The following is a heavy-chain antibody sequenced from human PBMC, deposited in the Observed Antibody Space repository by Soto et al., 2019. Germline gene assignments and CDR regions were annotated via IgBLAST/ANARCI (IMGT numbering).Heavy chain of an antibody. V-gene: IGHV3-64D*06. J-gene: IGHJ3*02. CDR3: VKEWAVAFDI. CDR2: ISSNGGST. CDR1: GFTFSSYA. Sequence: PGGSLRLSCSASGFTFSSYAMHWVRQAPGKGLEYVSAISSNGGSTYYADSVKGRFTISRDNSKNTLYPQMSSLRAEDTAVYYCVKEWAVAFDIWGQGTMVTVSS.